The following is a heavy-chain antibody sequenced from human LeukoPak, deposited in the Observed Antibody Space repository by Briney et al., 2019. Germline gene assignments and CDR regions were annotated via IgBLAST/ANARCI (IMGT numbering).Heavy chain of an antibody. CDR3: ASSGAFDI. V-gene: IGHV4-39*07. CDR2: IYHSGST. J-gene: IGHJ3*02. D-gene: IGHD6-25*01. Sequence: PSETLSLTCTVSGGSISSSSYYWGWIRQPPGKGLEWIGSIYHSGSTYYNPSLKRRVTISVDTSKNQFSLKLSSVTAADTAVYYCASSGAFDIWGQGTMVTVSS. CDR1: GGSISSSSYY.